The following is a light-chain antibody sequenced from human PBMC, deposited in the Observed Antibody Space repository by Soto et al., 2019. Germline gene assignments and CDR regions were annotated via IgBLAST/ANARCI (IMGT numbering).Light chain of an antibody. CDR2: KAS. Sequence: DIQMTQSPSTLSASVGDRVTITCRASQSISSWLAWYQQKPGKAPKLLIYKASSLESGVPSRFSGSGSGTEFTLTSSSLQPDYFSAYYCQQYKSSPWTCGQGTKVEIK. CDR1: QSISSW. V-gene: IGKV1-5*03. J-gene: IGKJ1*01. CDR3: QQYKSSPWT.